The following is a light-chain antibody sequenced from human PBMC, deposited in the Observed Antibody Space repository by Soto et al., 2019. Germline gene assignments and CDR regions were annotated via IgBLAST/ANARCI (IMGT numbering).Light chain of an antibody. CDR2: GAS. CDR3: QQYGSSQWT. CDR1: QSMSSNY. V-gene: IGKV3-20*01. J-gene: IGKJ1*01. Sequence: EIVLTQSPGTLSLSPGERATLSCRASQSMSSNYLAWYQQKPGQAPRLLIYGASSRATGIPDRFSGSGSGTDFTLTISRLEPEDFAVYYCQQYGSSQWTFGQGTKVEIK.